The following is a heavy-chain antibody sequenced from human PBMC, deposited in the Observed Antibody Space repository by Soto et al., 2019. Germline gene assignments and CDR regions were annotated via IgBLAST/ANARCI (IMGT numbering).Heavy chain of an antibody. J-gene: IGHJ3*02. CDR3: ARVYYYDSSGPNDAFDI. CDR1: GYTFTGYY. D-gene: IGHD3-22*01. V-gene: IGHV1-2*02. CDR2: INPNSGGT. Sequence: ASVKVSCKASGYTFTGYYMHWVRQAPGQGLEWMGWINPNSGGTNYAQKFQGRVTMTGDTSISTAYMELSRLRSDDTAVYYCARVYYYDSSGPNDAFDIWGQGTMVTVSS.